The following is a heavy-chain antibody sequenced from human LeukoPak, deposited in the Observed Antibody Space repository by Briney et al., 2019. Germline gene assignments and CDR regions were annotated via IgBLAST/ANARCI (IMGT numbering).Heavy chain of an antibody. CDR1: GYTFTSYG. J-gene: IGHJ6*02. D-gene: IGHD5-18*01. CDR3: ASGSRGYSYGNYYYFGMDV. Sequence: AASVRVSCKASGYTFTSYGISWGRQAPGQGLEWIGWISAYNGNTTYAQKLQGRVTMTTDTSTSTAYMELRSLRSDDTAVYYCASGSRGYSYGNYYYFGMDVWGQGTTVTVSS. V-gene: IGHV1-18*01. CDR2: ISAYNGNT.